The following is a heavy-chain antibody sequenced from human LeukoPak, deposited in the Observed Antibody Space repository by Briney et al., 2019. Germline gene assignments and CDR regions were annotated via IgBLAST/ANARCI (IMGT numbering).Heavy chain of an antibody. J-gene: IGHJ4*02. CDR2: INSDGSST. D-gene: IGHD5-18*01. CDR3: ARKAGGYSYGPLDY. V-gene: IGHV3-74*01. Sequence: PGGSLRLSCAASGFTFSSYWMHWVRQAPGKGLVWVSRINSDGSSTSYADSVEGRFTISRDNAKNTLYLQMNSLRAEDTAVYYCARKAGGYSYGPLDYWGQGTLVTVSS. CDR1: GFTFSSYW.